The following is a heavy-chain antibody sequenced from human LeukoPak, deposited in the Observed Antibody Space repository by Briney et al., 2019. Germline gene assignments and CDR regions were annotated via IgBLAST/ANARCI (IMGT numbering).Heavy chain of an antibody. Sequence: GGSLRLSCAASGFTFSSYGMHWVRQAPGKGLEWVAAIWYDGSNKYYADSVKGRFTISRDNSKNTLYLQMNSLRAEDTAVYYCAKATPYSSGWYNPHFDYWGQGTLVTVSS. CDR3: AKATPYSSGWYNPHFDY. CDR1: GFTFSSYG. V-gene: IGHV3-33*06. D-gene: IGHD6-19*01. CDR2: IWYDGSNK. J-gene: IGHJ4*02.